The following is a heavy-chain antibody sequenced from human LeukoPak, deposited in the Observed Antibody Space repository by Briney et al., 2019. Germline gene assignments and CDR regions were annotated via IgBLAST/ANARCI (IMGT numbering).Heavy chain of an antibody. CDR2: INHSGST. CDR1: GGSFSGYY. J-gene: IGHJ4*02. V-gene: IGHV4-34*01. Sequence: SETLSLTCAVYGGSFSGYYWSWIRQPPGKGLEWIGEINHSGSTNYNPSLKSRVTISVDTSKNQFSLKLSSVTAADTAVYYCARLTLIAAAGTFNFDYWGQGTLVTVSS. D-gene: IGHD6-13*01. CDR3: ARLTLIAAAGTFNFDY.